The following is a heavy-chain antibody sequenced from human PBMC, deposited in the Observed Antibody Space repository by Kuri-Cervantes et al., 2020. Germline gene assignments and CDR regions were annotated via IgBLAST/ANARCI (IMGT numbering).Heavy chain of an antibody. J-gene: IGHJ6*02. CDR2: IWYDGSNK. Sequence: GGSLRLSCAASGFTFSSYGMHWVRQAPGKGLEWVAVIWYDGSNKYYADSVKGRFTISRDNAKNSLYLQMNSLRAEDTALYYCAKGGFGEFKYYYYYYGMDVWGQGTTVTVSS. CDR3: AKGGFGEFKYYYYYYGMDV. D-gene: IGHD3-10*01. V-gene: IGHV3-33*03. CDR1: GFTFSSYG.